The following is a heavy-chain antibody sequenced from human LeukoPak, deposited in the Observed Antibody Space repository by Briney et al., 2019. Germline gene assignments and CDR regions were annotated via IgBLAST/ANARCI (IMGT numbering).Heavy chain of an antibody. D-gene: IGHD6-19*01. CDR1: GFTFSSYW. Sequence: GGSLRLSCAASGFTFSSYWMSWVREAPGKGLEWVANINKDGSEKYYVDSVKGRFTISRDNAKNSLYLQMNSLRAEDTAVYYCARAYSSGCFDCWGQGTLVTVSS. V-gene: IGHV3-7*04. J-gene: IGHJ4*02. CDR3: ARAYSSGCFDC. CDR2: INKDGSEK.